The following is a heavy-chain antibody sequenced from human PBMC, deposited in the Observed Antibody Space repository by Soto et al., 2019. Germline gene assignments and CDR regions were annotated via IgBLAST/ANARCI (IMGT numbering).Heavy chain of an antibody. CDR2: INYSGGT. J-gene: IGHJ5*02. V-gene: IGHV4-34*08. CDR1: GGTFSSYY. D-gene: IGHD6-25*01. Sequence: PSETLSLTCAVYGGTFSSYYWNWIRQSPGKGLERTGDINYSGGTNYNPSLKSRVTISVDTSKNQFSLQLDSVTAADTAVYYCAKSYSGPFDPWGQGALVTVSS. CDR3: AKSYSGPFDP.